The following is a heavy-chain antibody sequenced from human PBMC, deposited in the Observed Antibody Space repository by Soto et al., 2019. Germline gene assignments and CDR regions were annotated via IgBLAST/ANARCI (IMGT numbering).Heavy chain of an antibody. J-gene: IGHJ3*02. V-gene: IGHV4-39*01. CDR1: GGSISSSSYY. CDR2: IYYSGST. Sequence: PSETLSLTCTVSGGSISSSSYYWGWIRQPPGKGLEWIGSIYYSGSTYYNPSLKSRVTISVDTSKNQLSLKLSSVTAADTAVYYCARRGVGWATVTTKDAFDIWGQGTMVTVSS. D-gene: IGHD4-17*01. CDR3: ARRGVGWATVTTKDAFDI.